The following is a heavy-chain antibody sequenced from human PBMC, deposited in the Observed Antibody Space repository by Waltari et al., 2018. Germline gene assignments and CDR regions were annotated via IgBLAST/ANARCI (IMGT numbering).Heavy chain of an antibody. Sequence: QLQLQESGPGLVKPSETLSLTCTVSGGSISSSSYYWGWIRQPPGKGLEWIGSIYYSGSTYYNPSLKSRVTISVDTSKNQFSLKLSSVTAADTAVYYCARGVTMIVVVITYNWFDPWGQGTLVTVSS. CDR2: IYYSGST. CDR3: ARGVTMIVVVITYNWFDP. CDR1: GGSISSSSYY. D-gene: IGHD3-22*01. V-gene: IGHV4-39*07. J-gene: IGHJ5*02.